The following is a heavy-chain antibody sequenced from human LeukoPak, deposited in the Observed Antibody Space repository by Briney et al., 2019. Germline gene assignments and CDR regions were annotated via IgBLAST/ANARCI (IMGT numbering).Heavy chain of an antibody. D-gene: IGHD3-22*01. J-gene: IGHJ1*01. Sequence: GGSLRLSCLASGYTFSSYSINWVRQAPGKGLEWVSSISVRSNYIYYADSVRGRFRISRDDARDSLFLEMNSLRDEDTAVYYCVRLRRNSDTSGFYYYYDFWGQGTLVTVSS. CDR1: GYTFSSYS. CDR2: ISVRSNYI. CDR3: VRLRRNSDTSGFYYYYDF. V-gene: IGHV3-21*01.